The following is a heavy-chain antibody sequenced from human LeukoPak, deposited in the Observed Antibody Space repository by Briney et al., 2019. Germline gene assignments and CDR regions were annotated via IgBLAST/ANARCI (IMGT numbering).Heavy chain of an antibody. J-gene: IGHJ4*02. CDR3: AREASVGATYYFDY. CDR1: GYTFTSYA. D-gene: IGHD1-26*01. Sequence: ASVKVSCKASGYTFTSYAMHWVRQAPGQRLEWMGWINAGNGNTKYSQKFQGRVTITRDTSASTAYMELSSLRSKDTAVYYCAREASVGATYYFDYWGQGTLVTVSS. CDR2: INAGNGNT. V-gene: IGHV1-3*01.